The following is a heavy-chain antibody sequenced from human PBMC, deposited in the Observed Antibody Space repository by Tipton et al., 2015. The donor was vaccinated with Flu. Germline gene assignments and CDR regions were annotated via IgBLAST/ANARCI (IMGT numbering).Heavy chain of an antibody. V-gene: IGHV4-59*01. CDR1: GGSISNYY. CDR3: SRALFSGVGFADPPLGF. D-gene: IGHD1-26*01. CDR2: MSYSGRT. J-gene: IGHJ1*01. Sequence: TLSLTCSVSGGSISNYYLCWVRQPPGKGLEWIGYMSYSGRTKDNPSLWSRVTISIDTSKNQHPLKLSSMTAADPAVYYCSRALFSGVGFADPPLGFWGQGALVSVSS.